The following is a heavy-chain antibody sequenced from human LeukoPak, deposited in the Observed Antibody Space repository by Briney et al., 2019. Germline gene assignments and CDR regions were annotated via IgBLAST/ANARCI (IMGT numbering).Heavy chain of an antibody. CDR1: SGSISSSGYY. Sequence: PSETLSLTCTVSSGSISSSGYYCSWIRQHPGKGLEWIGYIYYSGSTYYNPSLKSRVTISVDTSKNQFPLKLSSVTAADTAVYYCALGYCGGGSCYAREYFQHWGQGTLVTVSS. CDR2: IYYSGST. V-gene: IGHV4-31*03. CDR3: ALGYCGGGSCYAREYFQH. D-gene: IGHD2-15*01. J-gene: IGHJ1*01.